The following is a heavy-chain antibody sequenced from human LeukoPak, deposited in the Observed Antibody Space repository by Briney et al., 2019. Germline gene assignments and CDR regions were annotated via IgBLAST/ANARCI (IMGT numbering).Heavy chain of an antibody. CDR2: ISCSGGST. D-gene: IGHD4-11*01. J-gene: IGHJ4*01. CDR1: GFTFSSYA. Sequence: PGGSLRLSCAASGFTFSSYAMTWVRQAPGKGLEWVSAISCSGGSTYYADSVKGRFTISRDNSKNTLYLQMNSLRAEDTAVYYCAKDLYYSNYPTLDYWGQGTLVTVSS. V-gene: IGHV3-23*01. CDR3: AKDLYYSNYPTLDY.